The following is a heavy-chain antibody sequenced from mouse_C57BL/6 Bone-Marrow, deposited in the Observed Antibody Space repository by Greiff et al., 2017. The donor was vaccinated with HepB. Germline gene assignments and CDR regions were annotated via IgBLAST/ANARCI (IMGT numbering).Heavy chain of an antibody. CDR1: GFSLTSYG. V-gene: IGHV2-2*01. CDR2: IWSGGST. J-gene: IGHJ1*03. CDR3: ARWLLRKDWYFDV. Sequence: VKLMESGPGLVQPSQSLSITCTVSGFSLTSYGVHWVRQSPGKGLEWLGMIWSGGSTDYNAAFISRLSISKDNSKSQVFFKMNSLQADDTAIYYCARWLLRKDWYFDVWGTGTTVTVSS. D-gene: IGHD2-3*01.